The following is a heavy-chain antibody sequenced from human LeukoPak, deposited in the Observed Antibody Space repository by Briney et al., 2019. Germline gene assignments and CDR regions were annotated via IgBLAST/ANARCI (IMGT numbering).Heavy chain of an antibody. CDR2: IYPGDSDT. J-gene: IGHJ4*02. D-gene: IGHD6-13*01. CDR1: GYSFTSYW. CDR3: ARHGLTWRSSWTQIDY. V-gene: IGHV5-51*01. Sequence: GESLKISCKGSGYSFTSYWIGWVRQMPGKGLEWMGIIYPGDSDTRYSPPFQGQVTISVDKSTSTAYLQWSSLKASDTAIYYCARHGLTWRSSWTQIDYWGQGTLVTVSS.